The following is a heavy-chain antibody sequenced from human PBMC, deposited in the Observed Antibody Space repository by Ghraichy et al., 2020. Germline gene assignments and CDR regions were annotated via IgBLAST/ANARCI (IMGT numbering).Heavy chain of an antibody. V-gene: IGHV1-18*04. CDR3: ARVLDCSGGSCHIGLNWFDP. D-gene: IGHD2-15*01. J-gene: IGHJ5*02. CDR1: GYTFTSYG. CDR2: ISAYNGNT. Sequence: ASVKVSCKASGYTFTSYGISWVRQAPGQGLEWMGWISAYNGNTNYAQKLQGRVTMTTDTSTSTAYMELRSLRSDDTAVCYCARVLDCSGGSCHIGLNWFDPWGQGTLVTVSS.